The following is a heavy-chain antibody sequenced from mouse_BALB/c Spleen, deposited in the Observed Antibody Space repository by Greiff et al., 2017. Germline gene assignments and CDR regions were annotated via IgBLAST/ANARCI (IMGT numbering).Heavy chain of an antibody. D-gene: IGHD2-10*01. CDR3: ARGRTYYGNYYAMDY. J-gene: IGHJ4*01. CDR1: GFSLTSYG. CDR2: IWAGGST. V-gene: IGHV2-9*02. Sequence: VQGVESGPGLVAPSQSLSITCTVSGFSLTSYGVHWVRQPPGKGLEWLGVIWAGGSTNYNSALMSRLSISKDNSKSQVFLKMNSLQTDDTAMYYCARGRTYYGNYYAMDYWGQGTSVTVSS.